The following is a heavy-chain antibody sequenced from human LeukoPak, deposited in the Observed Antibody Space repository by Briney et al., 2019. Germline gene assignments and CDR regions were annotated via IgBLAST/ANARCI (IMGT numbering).Heavy chain of an antibody. J-gene: IGHJ4*02. CDR1: GGSISSSSYY. CDR2: IYYSGST. D-gene: IGHD2-2*01. CDR3: ARHPYCGSSTSFNLCSFDY. V-gene: IGHV4-39*01. Sequence: PSETLSLTCTVSGGSISSSSYYWGWIRPPPGKVLEWIGSIYYSGSTYYNPSLKSRVTISVDTSKNQFSLKLSSVTAAYTCVNCSARHPYCGSSTSFNLCSFDYWGQGTLVTVSS.